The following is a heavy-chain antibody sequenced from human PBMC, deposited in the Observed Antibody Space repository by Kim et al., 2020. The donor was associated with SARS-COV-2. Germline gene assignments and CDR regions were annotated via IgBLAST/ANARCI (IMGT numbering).Heavy chain of an antibody. J-gene: IGHJ6*02. CDR1: GFTFSTYG. V-gene: IGHV3-33*01. CDR3: ARDTRDYYGMDV. Sequence: GGSLRLSCAASGFTFSTYGMHWVHQAPGKGLEWVAVIYYDGSNKYYADSVKGRFTVSRDNSKNTLYLQMNSLRAEDTAVYYCARDTRDYYGMDVWGQGTTVTVSS. CDR2: IYYDGSNK.